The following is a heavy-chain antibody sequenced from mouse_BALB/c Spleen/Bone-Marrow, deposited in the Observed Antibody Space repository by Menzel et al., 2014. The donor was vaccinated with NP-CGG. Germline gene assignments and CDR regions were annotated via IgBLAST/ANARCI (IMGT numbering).Heavy chain of an antibody. CDR2: INPSNGGP. Sequence: VQLQQSGAELVKPGASVKLSCKASGYTFTNYYMYWVKQRPGQGLEWIGEINPSNGGPNFNEKFKSKATLTVDKSSSTAYMQLSSLTPEDSAVYYCTRARPGGFAYWGQGTLVTVSA. D-gene: IGHD4-1*01. CDR3: TRARPGGFAY. J-gene: IGHJ3*01. CDR1: GYTFTNYY. V-gene: IGHV1S81*02.